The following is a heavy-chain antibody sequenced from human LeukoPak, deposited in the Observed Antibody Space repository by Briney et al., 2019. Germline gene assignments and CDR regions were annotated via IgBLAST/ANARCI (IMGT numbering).Heavy chain of an antibody. CDR3: ARGDAALVSYYFDY. V-gene: IGHV5-51*01. Sequence: GESLKISCKGSGYSFTSYWIGWVRQVPGKGLEWMGIIYPGDSDTRYSTSFRGQVTISADKSISTAYLQWSRLKASDTAIYDCARGDAALVSYYFDYWGQGTLVTVSS. CDR1: GYSFTSYW. D-gene: IGHD5-18*01. J-gene: IGHJ4*02. CDR2: IYPGDSDT.